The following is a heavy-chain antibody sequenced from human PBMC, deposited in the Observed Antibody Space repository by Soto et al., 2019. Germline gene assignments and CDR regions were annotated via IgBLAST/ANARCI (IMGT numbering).Heavy chain of an antibody. D-gene: IGHD2-21*01. CDR1: GYAFTNYG. Sequence: QVQLLQSGAEVKKPGASVKVSCKTSGYAFTNYGITWVRQAPGQGLEWMGWISAYNGNTNYAQKFRGRLTMTPDTSTSTAYMELTSLRSDDTAVYFCARSIRVASPGDYWGQGTLATVSS. J-gene: IGHJ4*02. CDR3: ARSIRVASPGDY. V-gene: IGHV1-18*04. CDR2: ISAYNGNT.